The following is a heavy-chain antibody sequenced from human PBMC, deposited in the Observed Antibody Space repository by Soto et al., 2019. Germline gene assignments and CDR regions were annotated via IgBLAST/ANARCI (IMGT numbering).Heavy chain of an antibody. CDR1: GGSISSGGYY. D-gene: IGHD6-19*01. J-gene: IGHJ4*02. Sequence: QVQLQESGPGLVKPSQTLSLTCTVSGGSISSGGYYWSWIRQHPGKGLEWIGYIYYSGSTYYNPSLKSRVTISVDTAKNQFSLKLSSVTAADTAVYYCARSARGWYGYYDYWGQGTLVTVSS. V-gene: IGHV4-31*03. CDR2: IYYSGST. CDR3: ARSARGWYGYYDY.